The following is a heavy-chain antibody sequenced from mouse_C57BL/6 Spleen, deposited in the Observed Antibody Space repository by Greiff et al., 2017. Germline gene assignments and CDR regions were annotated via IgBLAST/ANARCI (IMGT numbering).Heavy chain of an antibody. CDR2: INPNNGGT. D-gene: IGHD4-1*01. CDR3: ANLGRRAWFAY. V-gene: IGHV1-26*01. J-gene: IGHJ3*01. CDR1: GYTFTDYY. Sequence: EVKLQQSGPELVKPGASVKISCKASGYTFTDYYMNWVKQSPGKSLEWIGDINPNNGGTSYNQKFKGKATLTVDKSSSTAYMGLRSLTSEDSAVYYCANLGRRAWFAYWGQGTLVTVSA.